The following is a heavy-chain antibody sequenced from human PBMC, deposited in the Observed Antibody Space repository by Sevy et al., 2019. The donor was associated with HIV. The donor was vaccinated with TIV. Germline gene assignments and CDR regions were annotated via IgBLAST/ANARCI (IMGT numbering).Heavy chain of an antibody. V-gene: IGHV3-23*01. CDR3: AKGLPPRTGYSSGWYSYDY. Sequence: GGSLRLSCAASGFTFSSYAMSWVRQAPGKGLEWVSAISGSGGSTYYADSVKGRFTISRDNSKNTLYLQMNSLRAEDTAVYYCAKGLPPRTGYSSGWYSYDYWGQGTLVTVSS. J-gene: IGHJ4*02. D-gene: IGHD6-19*01. CDR1: GFTFSSYA. CDR2: ISGSGGST.